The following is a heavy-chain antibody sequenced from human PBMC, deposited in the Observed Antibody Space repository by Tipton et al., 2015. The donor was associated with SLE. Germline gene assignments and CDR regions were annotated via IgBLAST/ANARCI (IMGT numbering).Heavy chain of an antibody. V-gene: IGHV1-2*02. CDR3: ARAVGNDAFDI. CDR1: GYTFTSYD. CDR2: INPNSGGT. D-gene: IGHD1-26*01. J-gene: IGHJ3*02. Sequence: QSGAEVKKPGASVKVSCKASGYTFTSYDINWVRQATGQGLEWMGWINPNSGGTNYAQKFQGRVTMTRDTSISTAYMELSRLRSDDTAVYYCARAVGNDAFDIWGQGTMVTVSS.